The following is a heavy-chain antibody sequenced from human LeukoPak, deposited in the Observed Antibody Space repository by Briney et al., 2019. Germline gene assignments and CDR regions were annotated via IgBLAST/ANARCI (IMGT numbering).Heavy chain of an antibody. CDR3: VRESSYGDYVDY. CDR2: IYSGGVT. J-gene: IGHJ4*02. D-gene: IGHD4-17*01. CDR1: GFTVSRNY. V-gene: IGHV3-53*01. Sequence: GGSLRLSCAASGFTVSRNYMSWVRQAPGKGLEWVSVIYSGGVTYYADSAKGQFTISRDNSKNTLYLQMNSLRAEDTAVYYCVRESSYGDYVDYWGQGTLVTVSS.